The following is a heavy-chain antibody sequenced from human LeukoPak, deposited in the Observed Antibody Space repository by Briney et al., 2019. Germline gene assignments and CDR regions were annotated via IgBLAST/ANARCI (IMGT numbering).Heavy chain of an antibody. CDR2: IYYTGFT. J-gene: IGHJ5*02. Sequence: SETLSLTCTVSGGSISSYYWSWIRQPPGKGLEWIGFIYYTGFTIYNPSLKSRVTISVDTSKYQFSLRLSSVTAADTAVYYCARVSLVHWFDPWGQGTLVTVSS. D-gene: IGHD1-26*01. CDR3: ARVSLVHWFDP. V-gene: IGHV4-59*01. CDR1: GGSISSYY.